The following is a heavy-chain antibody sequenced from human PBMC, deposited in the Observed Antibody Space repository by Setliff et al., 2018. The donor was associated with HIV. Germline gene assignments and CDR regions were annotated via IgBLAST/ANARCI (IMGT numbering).Heavy chain of an antibody. V-gene: IGHV1-2*02. D-gene: IGHD3-3*01. Sequence: ASVKVSCKSSGYTFTAHHIHWVRQAPGQGPEWMGWIIPKSGETSYAEKFRGRVTMTRDTSLSTAYMELSWLTSDDTAVYYCARVVDRDYDFWSAYEYWGQGTMVAVSS. CDR1: GYTFTAHH. CDR3: ARVVDRDYDFWSAYEY. CDR2: IIPKSGET. J-gene: IGHJ4*02.